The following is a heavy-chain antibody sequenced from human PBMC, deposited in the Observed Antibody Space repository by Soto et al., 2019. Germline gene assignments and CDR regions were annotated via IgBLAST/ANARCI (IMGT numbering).Heavy chain of an antibody. Sequence: GGSLRLSCAASGFTFSNFAMSWVRQAPGKGLEWVSSVSASGDSTYYADSVKGRFTISRDNSKNSLYLHMNSLRAEDTAIYYCATLKAGYCSGGSCDPEYYGMDIWGQGTTVTVSS. CDR2: VSASGDST. V-gene: IGHV3-23*01. D-gene: IGHD2-15*01. CDR1: GFTFSNFA. J-gene: IGHJ6*02. CDR3: ATLKAGYCSGGSCDPEYYGMDI.